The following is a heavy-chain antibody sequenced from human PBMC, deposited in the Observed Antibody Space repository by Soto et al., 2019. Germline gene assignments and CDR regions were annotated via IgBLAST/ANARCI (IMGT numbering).Heavy chain of an antibody. CDR1: GGSISSYY. CDR2: IYTSGST. V-gene: IGHV4-4*07. CDR3: ARDSGSYSRGAFAS. D-gene: IGHD1-26*01. J-gene: IGHJ3*02. Sequence: SETLSLTCTVSGGSISSYYWSWIRQPAGKGLEWIGRIYTSGSTNYDPSLKSRVTMSVDTSKNKFSLKLSSVTAADTAVYYCARDSGSYSRGAFASWGQGTMVTVSS.